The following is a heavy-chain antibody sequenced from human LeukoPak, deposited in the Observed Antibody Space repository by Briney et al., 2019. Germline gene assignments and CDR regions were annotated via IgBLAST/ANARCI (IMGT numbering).Heavy chain of an antibody. Sequence: SETLSLTCTVSGGSISSYYWSLIRQPPVKGLEWIGYIYYSGSTNYNPSLKSRVTISVDTSKNQFSLKLSSVTAADTAVYYCASGREWLLDYWGQGTLVTVSS. CDR2: IYYSGST. CDR3: ASGREWLLDY. J-gene: IGHJ4*02. D-gene: IGHD3-3*01. CDR1: GGSISSYY. V-gene: IGHV4-59*01.